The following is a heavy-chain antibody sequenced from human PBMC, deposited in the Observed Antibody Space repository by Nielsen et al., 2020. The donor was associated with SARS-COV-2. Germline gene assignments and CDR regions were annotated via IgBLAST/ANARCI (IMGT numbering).Heavy chain of an antibody. CDR1: RFGLTTYT. CDR2: ISSPSNYV. D-gene: IGHD6-19*01. V-gene: IGHV3-21*01. J-gene: IGHJ6*02. CDR3: VRDRGSGWSRGRNYNYFGMDV. Sequence: GGSLRLSCEVSRFGLTTYTINWVRQAPGKGLEWVSCISSPSNYVHYADSVQGRFTISKDYLQINDLRAEDTAVCYCVRDRGSGWSRGRNYNYFGMDVWGQGTTVTVSS.